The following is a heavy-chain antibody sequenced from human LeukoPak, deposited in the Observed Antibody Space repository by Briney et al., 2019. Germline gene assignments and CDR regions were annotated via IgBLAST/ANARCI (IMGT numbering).Heavy chain of an antibody. V-gene: IGHV4-4*07. CDR2: IYASGST. Sequence: SETLSLTCTVSGGSISSYYWSWIRQPAGKGLEWIGRIYASGSTNYNPSPKSRVTMSVDTSKNQFSLKLSSVTAADTAVYYCAREKGAAAALDAFDIWGQGTMVTVSS. CDR3: AREKGAAAALDAFDI. D-gene: IGHD6-13*01. CDR1: GGSISSYY. J-gene: IGHJ3*02.